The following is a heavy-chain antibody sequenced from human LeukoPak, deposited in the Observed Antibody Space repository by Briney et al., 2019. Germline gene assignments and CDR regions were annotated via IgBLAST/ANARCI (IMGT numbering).Heavy chain of an antibody. CDR1: EFMFSKYG. D-gene: IGHD4-17*01. V-gene: IGHV3-30*18. Sequence: PGGSLRLSCVASEFMFSKYGIHWVRQAPGKGLEWVAVISYDGRNVDYEDSVKGRLTISRDNSKNTVYLQMSSLRTEDTAVYYCAKGATTMSTADAFVLWGQGAMVTVSS. CDR3: AKGATTMSTADAFVL. CDR2: ISYDGRNV. J-gene: IGHJ3*01.